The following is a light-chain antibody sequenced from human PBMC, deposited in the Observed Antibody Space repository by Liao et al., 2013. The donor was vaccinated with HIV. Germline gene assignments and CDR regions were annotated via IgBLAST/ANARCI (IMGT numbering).Light chain of an antibody. CDR1: NIGGKS. Sequence: SYELTQPPSVSVAPGKTARITCGGNNIGGKSVHWYQQKPGQAPVLVIYFDSDRPSGIPERFSGSNSGNTATLTITRVEGGDEAAYYCQVWDSSSDHLEVFGGGTQLTVV. J-gene: IGLJ2*01. V-gene: IGLV3-21*04. CDR2: FDS. CDR3: QVWDSSSDHLEV.